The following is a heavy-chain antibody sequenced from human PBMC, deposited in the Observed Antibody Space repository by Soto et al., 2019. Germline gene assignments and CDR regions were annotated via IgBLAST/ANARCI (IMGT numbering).Heavy chain of an antibody. J-gene: IGHJ6*02. CDR2: ISYDGSNK. CDR1: GFTFSSYA. Sequence: QVQLVESGGGVVQPGRSLRLSCAASGFTFSSYAMHWVRQAPGKGLEWVAVISYDGSNKYYADSVKGRFTISRDNSKNTLYRQMNSLRAEDTAVYYCARGIAVAIYYYYGMDVWGQGTTVTVSS. V-gene: IGHV3-30-3*01. D-gene: IGHD6-19*01. CDR3: ARGIAVAIYYYYGMDV.